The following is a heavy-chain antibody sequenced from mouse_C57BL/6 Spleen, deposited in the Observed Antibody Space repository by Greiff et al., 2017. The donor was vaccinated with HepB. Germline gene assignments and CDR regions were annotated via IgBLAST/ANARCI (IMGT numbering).Heavy chain of an antibody. Sequence: EVMLVESGGGLVKPGGSLKLSCAASGFTFSSYAMSWVRQTPEKRLEWVATISDGGSYTYYPDNVKGRFTISRDNAKNNLYLQMSHLKSEDTAMYYCARDRDYYGSSYSDYWGQGTTLTVSS. J-gene: IGHJ2*01. CDR3: ARDRDYYGSSYSDY. V-gene: IGHV5-4*01. D-gene: IGHD1-1*01. CDR2: ISDGGSYT. CDR1: GFTFSSYA.